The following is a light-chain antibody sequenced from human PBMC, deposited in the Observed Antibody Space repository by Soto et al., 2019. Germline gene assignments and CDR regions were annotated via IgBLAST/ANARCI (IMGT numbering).Light chain of an antibody. J-gene: IGKJ4*01. CDR3: QQFDNLPT. Sequence: DIQMTQSPSSLSASVGDRVTITCQASQDISNYLNWYQQKPGKAPKLLIYDASNLETGVPSRFSGSGSRTDFTCTISSLQPEDIATYYCQQFDNLPTFGGGTKVEIK. CDR1: QDISNY. CDR2: DAS. V-gene: IGKV1-33*01.